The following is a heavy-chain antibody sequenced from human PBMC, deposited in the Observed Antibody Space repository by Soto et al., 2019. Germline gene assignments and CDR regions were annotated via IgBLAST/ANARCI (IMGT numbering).Heavy chain of an antibody. CDR2: IKQDGSEK. V-gene: IGHV3-7*01. J-gene: IGHJ6*03. CDR3: ARAAVHYDILTGYYYYMDV. Sequence: GSLRLSCAASGFTFSSYWMSWVRQAPGKGLEWVANIKQDGSEKYYVDSVKGRFTISRDNAKNSLYLQMNSLRAEDTAVYYCARAAVHYDILTGYYYYMDVWGKGTTVTVSS. D-gene: IGHD3-9*01. CDR1: GFTFSSYW.